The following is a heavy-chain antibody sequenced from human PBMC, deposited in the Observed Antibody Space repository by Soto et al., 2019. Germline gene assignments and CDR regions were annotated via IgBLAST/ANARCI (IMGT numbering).Heavy chain of an antibody. V-gene: IGHV3-30*18. CDR2: ISYDGSNK. D-gene: IGHD6-25*01. CDR3: AKDRVSGLDY. CDR1: GFTFSSYV. J-gene: IGHJ4*02. Sequence: GGSLRLSCAASGFTFSSYVMHWVRQAPGKGLEWVAVISYDGSNKYYADSVKGRFTISRDNSKNTLYLQMNSLRAEDTAVYYCAKDRVSGLDYWGQGTMVTVSS.